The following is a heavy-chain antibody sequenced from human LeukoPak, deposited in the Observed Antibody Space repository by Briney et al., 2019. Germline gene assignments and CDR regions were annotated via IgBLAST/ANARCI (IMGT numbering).Heavy chain of an antibody. V-gene: IGHV4-4*07. J-gene: IGHJ5*02. D-gene: IGHD5-12*01. CDR2: IYTSGIT. Sequence: SETLSLTCPVSGGSISSYYWSWIRQPAGKGLEWIGRIYTSGITNYNPSLESRVTMSVDTSKNQFSLKLSSVTAADTAVYYCARDYSGYDQSIDPWGQGTLVTVSS. CDR3: ARDYSGYDQSIDP. CDR1: GGSISSYY.